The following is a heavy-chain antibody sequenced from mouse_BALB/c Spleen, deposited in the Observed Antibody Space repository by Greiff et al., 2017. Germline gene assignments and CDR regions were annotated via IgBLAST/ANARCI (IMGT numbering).Heavy chain of an antibody. J-gene: IGHJ2*01. CDR3: TRDGHYYGSSYFDY. Sequence: EVQRVESGGGLVKPGGSLKLSCAASGFTFSSYTMSWVRQTPEKRLEWVATISSGGSYTYYPDSVKGRFTISRDNAKNTLYLQMSSLKSEDTAMYYCTRDGHYYGSSYFDYWGQGTTLTVSS. CDR1: GFTFSSYT. V-gene: IGHV5-6-4*01. D-gene: IGHD1-1*01. CDR2: ISSGGSYT.